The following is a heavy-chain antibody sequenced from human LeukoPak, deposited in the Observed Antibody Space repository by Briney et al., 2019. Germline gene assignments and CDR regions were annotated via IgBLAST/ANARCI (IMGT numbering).Heavy chain of an antibody. CDR2: IKQDGSEK. V-gene: IGHV3-7*03. Sequence: GGSLRLSCAASGFTFSSYWMSWVRQAPGKGLEWVANIKQDGSEKYYVDSVKGRFTISRDNSKNTLYLQMNSLRAEDTAVYYCAKKPPFIVVVPAATDGLIDYWGQGTLVTVSS. D-gene: IGHD2-2*01. CDR3: AKKPPFIVVVPAATDGLIDY. CDR1: GFTFSSYW. J-gene: IGHJ4*02.